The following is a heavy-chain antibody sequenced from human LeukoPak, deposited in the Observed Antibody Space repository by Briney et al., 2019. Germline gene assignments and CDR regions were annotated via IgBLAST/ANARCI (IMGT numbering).Heavy chain of an antibody. J-gene: IGHJ3*02. CDR2: IYPGDSDT. CDR1: GYSSTSYW. CDR3: ARPNTAMAMDAFDI. D-gene: IGHD5-18*01. V-gene: IGHV5-51*01. Sequence: GEPLKISGKRSGYSSTSYWIAWVRQMPGKGLEWMGIIYPGDSDTRYSTCFQGQVTISGAKSISTAYLQWSSMKGSDTAMYYCARPNTAMAMDAFDIWGQGTMVTVSS.